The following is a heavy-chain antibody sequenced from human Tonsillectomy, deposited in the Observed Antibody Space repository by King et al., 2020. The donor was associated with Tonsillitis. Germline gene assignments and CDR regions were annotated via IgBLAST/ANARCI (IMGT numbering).Heavy chain of an antibody. Sequence: VQLQESGSGLVKPSQTLSLNCAVSGGSISGGGYSWSWIRQPPGKGLEWIGYIYHSGSTYYNPSLKSRVTISVDRSKNQFSLKLSSVTAADTAVYYCARRYCSSTNCYAWGYYFDYWGQGTLVTVSS. D-gene: IGHD2-2*01. J-gene: IGHJ4*02. CDR3: ARRYCSSTNCYAWGYYFDY. CDR2: IYHSGST. V-gene: IGHV4-30-2*01. CDR1: GGSISGGGYS.